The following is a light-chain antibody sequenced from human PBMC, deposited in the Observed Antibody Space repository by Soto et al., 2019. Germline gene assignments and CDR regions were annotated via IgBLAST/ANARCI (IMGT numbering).Light chain of an antibody. J-gene: IGKJ1*01. Sequence: EIVLTQWPGALSLSPGERATLSGGASQSVTSYLAWYQQKPGQAPRLLIYDVSNRASGIPARFSGSGFGTDFTLTISSLEPEDFAVYYCQQYGSSPWTFGQGTKVDIK. CDR2: DVS. CDR1: QSVTSY. CDR3: QQYGSSPWT. V-gene: IGKV3-11*01.